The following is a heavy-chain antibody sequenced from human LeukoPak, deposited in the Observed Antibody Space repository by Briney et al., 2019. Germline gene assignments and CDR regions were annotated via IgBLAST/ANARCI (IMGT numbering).Heavy chain of an antibody. Sequence: GGSLRLSCLVSGLTVRTNYFSWVRQAPGKGLQWVSVLYSGGATFYTDSVKGRFTISRDNSKNTLYLEMSSLRVEDTAVYYCARVPYYYDSSGYYFDYWGQGTLVTVSS. D-gene: IGHD3-22*01. V-gene: IGHV3-66*01. J-gene: IGHJ4*02. CDR2: LYSGGAT. CDR3: ARVPYYYDSSGYYFDY. CDR1: GLTVRTNY.